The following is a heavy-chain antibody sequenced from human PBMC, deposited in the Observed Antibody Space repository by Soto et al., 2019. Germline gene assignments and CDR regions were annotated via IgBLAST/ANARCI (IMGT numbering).Heavy chain of an antibody. Sequence: GCRRLSCAACGFTFNNYHMNWVRRSPGKWLEWVSSISSSSDYIYYADSMKGRFTVSRDNAKNSLFLQMNSLRAEDTAVYYCARDCKGRDGYTNYYYYGMDVWGQGTTVTVSS. V-gene: IGHV3-21*01. J-gene: IGHJ6*02. D-gene: IGHD5-12*01. CDR1: GFTFNNYH. CDR2: ISSSSDYI. CDR3: ARDCKGRDGYTNYYYYGMDV.